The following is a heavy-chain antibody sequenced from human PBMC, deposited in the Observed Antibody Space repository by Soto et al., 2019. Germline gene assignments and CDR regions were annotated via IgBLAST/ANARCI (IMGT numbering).Heavy chain of an antibody. J-gene: IGHJ4*02. CDR2: ISAYNGNT. CDR1: GYTFTNYI. V-gene: IGHV1-18*01. CDR3: ARDTPPPDY. Sequence: QVQLVQSGAEVKKPGASVKVSCKASGYTFTNYIISWVRQAPGQGLEWMGWISAYNGNTKYAQKLQGRVTMTTDTATSTASMELMSLRSDDTAVYYCARDTPPPDYWGQGTLVTVSS.